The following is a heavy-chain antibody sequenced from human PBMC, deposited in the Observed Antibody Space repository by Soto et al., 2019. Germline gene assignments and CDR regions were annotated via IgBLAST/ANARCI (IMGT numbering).Heavy chain of an antibody. D-gene: IGHD2-2*01. CDR2: ISTRSSSI. J-gene: IGHJ4*02. Sequence: GGSLRLSCAASGFTFSGYSMNWVRQAPGKGLEWVSFISTRSSSIYYADSVKGRFTISRDNAKNSLYLQMNSLRAEDTAVYYCASLLVVPAAIAVDYWGQGTLVTVSS. CDR1: GFTFSGYS. V-gene: IGHV3-21*05. CDR3: ASLLVVPAAIAVDY.